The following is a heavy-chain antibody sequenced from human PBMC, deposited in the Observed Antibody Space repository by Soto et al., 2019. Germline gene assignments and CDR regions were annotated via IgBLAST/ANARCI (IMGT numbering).Heavy chain of an antibody. CDR1: GLTFTNYW. Sequence: SLRLSCVASGLTFTNYWMTWVRQAPGKGLEWVANINQDGSERTHVDSVKGRFTVSRDNAKNSLYLEMNRLRAEDTAVYYCARGDIVVVVAAGGMDVWGQGTTVTVSS. CDR2: INQDGSER. CDR3: ARGDIVVVVAAGGMDV. D-gene: IGHD2-15*01. V-gene: IGHV3-7*01. J-gene: IGHJ6*02.